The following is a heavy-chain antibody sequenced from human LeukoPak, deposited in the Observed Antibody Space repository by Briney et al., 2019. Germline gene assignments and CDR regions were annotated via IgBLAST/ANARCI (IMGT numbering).Heavy chain of an antibody. CDR2: IKQDGSDK. J-gene: IGHJ3*02. CDR1: GFTFSNYW. CDR3: VRGVNGAFDI. V-gene: IGHV3-7*04. Sequence: GGSLRLSCEGSGFTFSNYWINWVRQAPGKGLEWVANIKQDGSDKYYVDSVKGRFTISRDNVKKTPYPQLNSLRAEDTAVYYCVRGVNGAFDIWGQGTMVTVSS.